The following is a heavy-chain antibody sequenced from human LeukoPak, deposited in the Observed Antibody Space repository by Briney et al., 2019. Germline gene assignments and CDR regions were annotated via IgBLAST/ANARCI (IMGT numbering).Heavy chain of an antibody. D-gene: IGHD5-24*01. Sequence: SETLSLTCTVSGGSIRTFYWSWIRQSPGKGLEWIGYIVYSGGTNCNPSLKSRATISVDTSKSQFSLKLSPVTAADTAVYYCAASDAYKGFGIWGQGTWSPSLQ. V-gene: IGHV4-59*01. J-gene: IGHJ3*02. CDR2: IVYSGGT. CDR3: AASDAYKGFGI. CDR1: GGSIRTFY.